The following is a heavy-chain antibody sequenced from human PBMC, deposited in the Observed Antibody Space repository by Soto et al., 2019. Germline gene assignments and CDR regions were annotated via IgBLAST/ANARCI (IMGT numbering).Heavy chain of an antibody. CDR3: ARQAYYDFWSGYWKDHHYYMDV. Sequence: ASVKVSCKASGYTFTSYDINWVRQATGQGLEWMGWMNPNSGNTGYAQKFQGRVTMTRNTSISTAYMELSSLRSEDTAVYYCARQAYYDFWSGYWKDHHYYMDVWGTGTTVTVSS. CDR2: MNPNSGNT. J-gene: IGHJ6*03. D-gene: IGHD3-3*01. CDR1: GYTFTSYD. V-gene: IGHV1-8*01.